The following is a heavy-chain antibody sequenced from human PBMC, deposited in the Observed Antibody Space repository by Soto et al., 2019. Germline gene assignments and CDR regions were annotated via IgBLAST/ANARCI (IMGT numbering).Heavy chain of an antibody. CDR3: ARRGAVAGTGHFDY. J-gene: IGHJ4*02. CDR2: IYYSGST. Sequence: QLQLQESGPGLVKPSETLSLTCTVSGGSISSSSYYWGWIRQPPGKGLEWIGSIYYSGSTYYNPSLKSRVTISVDTSKNQFSLKLSSVTAADTAVYYCARRGAVAGTGHFDYWGQGTLVTVSS. V-gene: IGHV4-39*01. CDR1: GGSISSSSYY. D-gene: IGHD6-19*01.